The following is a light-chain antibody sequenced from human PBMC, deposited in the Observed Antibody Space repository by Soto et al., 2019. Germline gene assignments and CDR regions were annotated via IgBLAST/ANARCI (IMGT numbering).Light chain of an antibody. CDR2: SNN. CDR3: EACDDSLNALV. Sequence: QSVLTQPPSVSGTPGQRVNMSCSGSSSNIGSKSVSWYQHLPQTAPKLLIFSNNQRPSGVPGRFSGSKSGTSASLAISGLQSDDETQYYCEACDDSLNALVFGGGTKLTVL. CDR1: SSNIGSKS. J-gene: IGLJ2*01. V-gene: IGLV1-44*01.